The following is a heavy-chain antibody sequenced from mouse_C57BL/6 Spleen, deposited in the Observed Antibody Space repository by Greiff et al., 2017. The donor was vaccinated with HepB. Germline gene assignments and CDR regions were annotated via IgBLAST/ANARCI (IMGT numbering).Heavy chain of an antibody. Sequence: VKLQESGPELVKPGASVKISCKASGYAFSSSWMNWVKQRPGKGLEWIGRIYPGDGDTNYNGKFKGKATLTADKSSSTAYMQLSSLTSEDSAVYFCAREGVYDGYFDYWGQGTTLTVSS. CDR3: AREGVYDGYFDY. V-gene: IGHV1-82*01. CDR1: GYAFSSSW. J-gene: IGHJ2*01. D-gene: IGHD2-3*01. CDR2: IYPGDGDT.